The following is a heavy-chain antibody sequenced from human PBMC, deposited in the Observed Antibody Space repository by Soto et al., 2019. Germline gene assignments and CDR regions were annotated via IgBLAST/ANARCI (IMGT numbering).Heavy chain of an antibody. V-gene: IGHV2-5*02. CDR2: VYWDDSK. CDR3: AHWRGGVASF. J-gene: IGHJ4*02. Sequence: QITLNESGPTLVKPTQTLTLTCTFSGFSLSTRDVGVGWIRQPPGEAIEWLGVVYWDDSKTYSPSLESRLTITKDTSKNQVVLRMTKMDPVDTATYYCAHWRGGVASFWGQGTLVTVSS. D-gene: IGHD2-2*01. CDR1: GFSLSTRDVG.